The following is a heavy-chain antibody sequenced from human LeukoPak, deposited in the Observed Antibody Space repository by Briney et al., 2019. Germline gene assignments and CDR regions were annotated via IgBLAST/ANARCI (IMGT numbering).Heavy chain of an antibody. D-gene: IGHD6-19*01. CDR1: GYTLTELS. V-gene: IGHV1-2*02. CDR3: AREGIAVAGDAFDI. J-gene: IGHJ3*02. CDR2: INPNSGGT. Sequence: ASVKVSCKVSGYTLTELSMHWVRQAPGQGLEWMGWINPNSGGTNYAQKFQGRVTMTRDTSISTAYMELSRLRSDDTAVYYCAREGIAVAGDAFDIWGQGTMVTVSS.